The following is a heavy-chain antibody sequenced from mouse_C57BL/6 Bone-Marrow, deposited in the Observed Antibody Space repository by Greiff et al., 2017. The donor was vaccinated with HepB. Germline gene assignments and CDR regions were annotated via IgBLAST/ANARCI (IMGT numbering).Heavy chain of an antibody. CDR3: ARCGTTVVAPYYFDY. V-gene: IGHV1-59*01. J-gene: IGHJ2*01. D-gene: IGHD1-1*01. CDR1: GYTFTSYW. CDR2: IDPSDSYT. Sequence: VKLQQPGAELVRPGTSVKLSCKASGYTFTSYWMHWVKQRPGQGLEWIGVIDPSDSYTNYNQKFKGKATLTVDTSSSTAYMQLSSLTSEYSAVYYCARCGTTVVAPYYFDYWCQGTTLTVSS.